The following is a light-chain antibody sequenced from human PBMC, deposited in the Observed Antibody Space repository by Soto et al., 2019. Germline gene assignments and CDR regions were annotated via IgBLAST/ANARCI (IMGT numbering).Light chain of an antibody. CDR1: QGISSW. V-gene: IGKV1-5*03. CDR3: QQCFWHWT. Sequence: DIQMTQSPSTLSASVGDRVTITCRASQGISSWLAWYQQKPGKAPTLLIYTASSLESGVPSRFMGSGSGTEFTLSITSLQPDDFATYYCQQCFWHWTFGQGTKVDIK. J-gene: IGKJ1*01. CDR2: TAS.